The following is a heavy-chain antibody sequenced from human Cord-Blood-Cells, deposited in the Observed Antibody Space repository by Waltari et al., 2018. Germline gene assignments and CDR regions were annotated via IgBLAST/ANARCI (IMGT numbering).Heavy chain of an antibody. CDR3: ARDAEMYGMDV. Sequence: EVQLVESGGGLVQPGGSLRLSCAASGFTFSSYWMSWVRQAPGKGLEWVANIKQDGSEKYVVDSVNGRFTISRDNAKNSLYLQMNSLRAEDTAVYYCARDAEMYGMDVWGQGTTVTVSS. V-gene: IGHV3-7*01. J-gene: IGHJ6*02. CDR2: IKQDGSEK. CDR1: GFTFSSYW.